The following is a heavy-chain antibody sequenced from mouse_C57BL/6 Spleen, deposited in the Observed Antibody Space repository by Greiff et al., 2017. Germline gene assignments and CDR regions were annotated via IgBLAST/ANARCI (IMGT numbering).Heavy chain of an antibody. CDR2: ISDGGSYT. CDR1: GFTFSSYA. Sequence: EVQLVESGGGLVKPGGSLKLSCAASGFTFSSYAMSWVRQTPEKRLEWVATISDGGSYTYYPDNVKGRFTISRDNAKNNLYLQMSHLKSEDTAMYYCARGGLGRGYIDYWGQGTTLTVSS. CDR3: ARGGLGRGYIDY. J-gene: IGHJ2*01. D-gene: IGHD4-1*01. V-gene: IGHV5-4*01.